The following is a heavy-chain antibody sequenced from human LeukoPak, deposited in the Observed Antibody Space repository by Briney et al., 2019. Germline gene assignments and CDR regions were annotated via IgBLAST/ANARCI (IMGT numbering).Heavy chain of an antibody. J-gene: IGHJ2*01. V-gene: IGHV4-59*01. D-gene: IGHD6-13*01. Sequence: SETLSLTCTVSGGSISSYYWSWIRQSPGGGLEWIGYIYYSGDTAYNPSLRSRVTMSVDTSKNQLSLQLSSMTTADTAVYYCARVYYSNSYDYWYFDLWGRGTLVTVSS. CDR1: GGSISSYY. CDR2: IYYSGDT. CDR3: ARVYYSNSYDYWYFDL.